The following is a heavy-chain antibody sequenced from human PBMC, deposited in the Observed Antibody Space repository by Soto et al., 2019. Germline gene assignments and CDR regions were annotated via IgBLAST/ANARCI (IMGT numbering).Heavy chain of an antibody. J-gene: IGHJ4*02. CDR2: VNHSGTT. CDR1: GGSFSGYY. V-gene: IGHV4-34*01. CDR3: ARGIGYCSSINCYSSRRVRFDS. Sequence: QVQLQQWGAGLLKPSETLSLTCAVYGGSFSGYYWTWIRQSPEKGLEWIGEVNHSGTTYYNPSLTTRVTISVHTPKNQFSLKMSSVTAAGTAVYYCARGIGYCSSINCYSSRRVRFDSWGQGTLVTVSS. D-gene: IGHD2-2*01.